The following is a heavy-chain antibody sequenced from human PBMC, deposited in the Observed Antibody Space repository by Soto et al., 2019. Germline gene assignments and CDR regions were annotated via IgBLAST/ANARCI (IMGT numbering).Heavy chain of an antibody. V-gene: IGHV3-13*01. CDR3: ARALRDGYNSMDY. Sequence: EVQLVESGGGLVQPGGSLRLSCAASGFTFSSYDMHWVRQATGKGLEWVSAIGTAGDTYYPGSVKGRFTISRENAKNSLYLQMNSLRAGDTAVYYCARALRDGYNSMDYWGQGTLVTVSS. D-gene: IGHD5-12*01. CDR2: IGTAGDT. CDR1: GFTFSSYD. J-gene: IGHJ4*02.